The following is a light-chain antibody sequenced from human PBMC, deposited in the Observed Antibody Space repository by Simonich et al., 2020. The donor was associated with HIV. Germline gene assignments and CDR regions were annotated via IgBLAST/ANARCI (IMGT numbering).Light chain of an antibody. V-gene: IGKV3-11*01. CDR3: QQRFNWPPYT. J-gene: IGKJ2*01. CDR2: GAS. Sequence: EIVMTQSPATLSVSPGERATLSCRASQSIGSNLAWYQQKPGQAPRLLIYGASTRATGIPARFSGSGSGTDFTLTISSLEPEDFAVYYCQQRFNWPPYTFGQGTKLEI. CDR1: QSIGSN.